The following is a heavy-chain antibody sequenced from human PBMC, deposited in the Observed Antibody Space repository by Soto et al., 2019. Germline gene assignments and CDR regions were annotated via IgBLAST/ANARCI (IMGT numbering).Heavy chain of an antibody. D-gene: IGHD3-10*01. CDR2: INSSGST. Sequence: QVQLQQWGAGLLKPSETLSLTGAVYAGSFTTYYWSWIRQPPGKGLEWIGEINSSGSTNYNPSLKSRLTLSVDTSKNQFSLRLTSVTAADTAVYYCARIRARFSRSAFDIWGQGTMVTVSS. J-gene: IGHJ3*02. CDR3: ARIRARFSRSAFDI. CDR1: AGSFTTYY. V-gene: IGHV4-34*01.